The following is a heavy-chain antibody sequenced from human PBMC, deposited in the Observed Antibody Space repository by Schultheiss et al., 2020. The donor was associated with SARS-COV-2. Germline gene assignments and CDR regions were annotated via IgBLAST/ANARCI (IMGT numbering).Heavy chain of an antibody. D-gene: IGHD1-7*01. CDR1: GGTFSSYA. CDR3: AREEIVWKYVDDAFDI. J-gene: IGHJ3*02. CDR2: INPNSGGT. Sequence: ASVKVSCKASGGTFSSYAISWVRQAPGQGLEWMGWINPNSGGTKYTQKFQGRVTMTRDTSISTAYMELSRLTSDDTAVYYCAREEIVWKYVDDAFDIWGQGTMVTVSS. V-gene: IGHV1-2*02.